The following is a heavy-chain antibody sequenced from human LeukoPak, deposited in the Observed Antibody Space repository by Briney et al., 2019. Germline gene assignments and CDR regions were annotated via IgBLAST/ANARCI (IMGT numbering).Heavy chain of an antibody. V-gene: IGHV3-74*03. CDR1: GLTFNSYW. Sequence: GGSLRLSCAASGLTFNSYWMHWVRQVTGKGLVWVARINGDASNTTYADSVKGRFAISRDNAKNTLYLQMNSLRVEDTAVYYCAKVAKYYYGPETYYFFGQWGQGTPVTASS. J-gene: IGHJ1*01. CDR2: INGDASNT. CDR3: AKVAKYYYGPETYYFFGQ. D-gene: IGHD3-10*01.